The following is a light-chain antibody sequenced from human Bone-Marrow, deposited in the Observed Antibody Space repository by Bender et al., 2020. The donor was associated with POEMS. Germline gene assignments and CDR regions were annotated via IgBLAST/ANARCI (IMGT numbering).Light chain of an antibody. CDR2: DDS. V-gene: IGLV3-21*02. Sequence: SYVLTQPPSVSVAPGQTASITCGGNNIETKSVHWYQRKPGQAPVLVVYDDSDRPSGIPERFSGSNSGNTATLTISRVEAGDEADYYCQMWDSSGDHPEFGGGTKVTVL. CDR3: QMWDSSGDHPE. J-gene: IGLJ2*01. CDR1: NIETKS.